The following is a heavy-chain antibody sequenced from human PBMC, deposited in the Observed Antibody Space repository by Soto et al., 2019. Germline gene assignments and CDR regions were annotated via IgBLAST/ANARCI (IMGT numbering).Heavy chain of an antibody. J-gene: IGHJ4*02. CDR1: GGSISSSSYY. CDR3: ARRSRSPGGILDY. Sequence: QLQLQESGPGLVKSSEILSLTCTVSGGSISSSSYYWGWIRQPPGKGLEWIGSIYYSGSTYYNPSLKSRVTISVDTSKNQFSLKLSSVTAADTAVYYCARRSRSPGGILDYWGQGTLVTVSS. V-gene: IGHV4-39*01. CDR2: IYYSGST. D-gene: IGHD2-15*01.